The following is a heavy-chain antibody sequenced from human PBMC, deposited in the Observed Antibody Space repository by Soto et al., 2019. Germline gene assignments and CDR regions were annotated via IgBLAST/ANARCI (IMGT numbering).Heavy chain of an antibody. CDR2: ISGYNAKT. D-gene: IGHD3-16*02. V-gene: IGHV1-18*01. CDR3: APAGHDYALGSYRSYFDY. Sequence: QVQLVQSGPEVKKPGASVKVSCKTSGYTFSNYGISWLRQAPGRGLEWMGWISGYNAKTNYTQKVQGRVSMTTDTSTITGDSHVTRLSSDVTTVNYCAPAGHDYALGSYRSYFDYWGQGTLVSVSS. CDR1: GYTFSNYG. J-gene: IGHJ4*02.